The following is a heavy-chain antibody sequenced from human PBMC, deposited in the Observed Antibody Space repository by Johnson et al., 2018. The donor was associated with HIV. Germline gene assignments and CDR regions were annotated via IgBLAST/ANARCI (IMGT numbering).Heavy chain of an antibody. V-gene: IGHV3-20*04. Sequence: EVQLMESGGGVGRPGGSLKLSCVASGFTFDNYGMSWVRQGPGRGLAWVSGINWNGGKTNYVDSVKGRFTISRDNAKNSLYLQMNSLRAEDTAVYYCASDGELPEYAFDIWGQGTMVTVSS. CDR1: GFTFDNYG. CDR3: ASDGELPEYAFDI. D-gene: IGHD1-26*01. CDR2: INWNGGKT. J-gene: IGHJ3*02.